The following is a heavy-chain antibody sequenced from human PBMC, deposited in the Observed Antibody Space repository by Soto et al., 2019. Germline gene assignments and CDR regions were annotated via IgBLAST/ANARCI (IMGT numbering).Heavy chain of an antibody. CDR3: AREGGGYSYGPESKNEDDFDI. V-gene: IGHV1-3*01. CDR1: GYTFTSYA. Sequence: ASVKVSCKASGYTFTSYAMHWVRQAPGQRLEWMGWINAGNGNTKYSQKFQGRVTITRDTSASTAYMELSSLRSEDTAVYYCAREGGGYSYGPESKNEDDFDIWGQGTMVTVSS. CDR2: INAGNGNT. D-gene: IGHD5-18*01. J-gene: IGHJ3*02.